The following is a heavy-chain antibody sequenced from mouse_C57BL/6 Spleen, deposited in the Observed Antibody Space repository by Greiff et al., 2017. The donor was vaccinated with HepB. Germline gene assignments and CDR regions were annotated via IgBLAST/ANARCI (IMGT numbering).Heavy chain of an antibody. CDR1: GFTFSSYT. J-gene: IGHJ3*01. Sequence: EVKVVESGGGLVKPGGSLKLSCAASGFTFSSYTMSWVRQTPEKRLEWVATISGGGGNTYYPDSVKGRFTISRDNAKNTLYLQMSSLRSEDTALYYCARQEFRDYDEGWFAYWGQGTLVTVSA. D-gene: IGHD2-4*01. CDR3: ARQEFRDYDEGWFAY. V-gene: IGHV5-9*01. CDR2: ISGGGGNT.